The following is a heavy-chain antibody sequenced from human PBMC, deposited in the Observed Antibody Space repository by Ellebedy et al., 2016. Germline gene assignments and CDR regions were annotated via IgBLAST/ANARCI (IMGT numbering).Heavy chain of an antibody. J-gene: IGHJ4*02. CDR2: IYRSGST. CDR1: GFIVSDNY. V-gene: IGHV3-66*01. CDR3: VKGASSGSWVTMEY. Sequence: GGSLRLSCAVSGFIVSDNYMSWVRQAPGKGLEWVAIIYRSGSTFYPDSAKGRFTISRDNSKNTLYLHMNGLRVEDTAIYYCVKGASSGSWVTMEYWGQGALVTVSS. D-gene: IGHD6-13*01.